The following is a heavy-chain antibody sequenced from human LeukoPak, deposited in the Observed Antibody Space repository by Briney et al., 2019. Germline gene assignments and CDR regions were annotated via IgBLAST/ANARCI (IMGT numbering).Heavy chain of an antibody. CDR3: ARDPGSGAEDYFDY. V-gene: IGHV4-59*01. Sequence: PSETLPLTCTVSGGSISSYYWSWIRQPPGKGLEWIGYIHYSGTTNYNPSLKSRVTISVDTSKNQFSLKLSSVTAADTAVYFCARDPGSGAEDYFDYWGQGTLVTVSS. D-gene: IGHD3-10*01. CDR1: GGSISSYY. J-gene: IGHJ4*02. CDR2: IHYSGTT.